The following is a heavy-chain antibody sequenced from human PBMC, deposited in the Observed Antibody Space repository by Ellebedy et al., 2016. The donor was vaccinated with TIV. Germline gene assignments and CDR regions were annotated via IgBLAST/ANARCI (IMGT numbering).Heavy chain of an antibody. D-gene: IGHD3-22*01. CDR1: GYTFTSYG. J-gene: IGHJ4*02. CDR3: ARYLVSSGYSQ. CDR2: ISVYNGNR. Sequence: ASVKVSCXASGYTFTSYGISWVRQAPRQGLEWMAWISVYNGNRKYAQKFQGRVTVITDTSTRTGYMELRSLRSDDAAVYYCARYLVSSGYSQWGQGTLVTVSS. V-gene: IGHV1-18*04.